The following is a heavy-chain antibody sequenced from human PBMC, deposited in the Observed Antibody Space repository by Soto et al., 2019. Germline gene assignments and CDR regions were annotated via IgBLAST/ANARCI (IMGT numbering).Heavy chain of an antibody. CDR2: IIPIFGTA. Sequence: SVKVSCKASGGTFSSYAISWVRQAPGQGLEWMGGIIPIFGTANYAQKFRGRVTITADKSTSTAYMELSSLRSEDTAVYYCARGNSYGPYYYYGMDVWGQGTTVTVSS. D-gene: IGHD5-18*01. V-gene: IGHV1-69*06. J-gene: IGHJ6*02. CDR1: GGTFSSYA. CDR3: ARGNSYGPYYYYGMDV.